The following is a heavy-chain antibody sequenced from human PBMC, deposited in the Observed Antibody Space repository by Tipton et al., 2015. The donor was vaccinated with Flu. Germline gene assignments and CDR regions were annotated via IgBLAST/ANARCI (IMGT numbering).Heavy chain of an antibody. CDR1: GDSIGSPYF. D-gene: IGHD4-11*01. CDR3: ARRDYSNYVSEPKNWFHP. J-gene: IGHJ5*02. Sequence: TLSLTCSVSGDSIGSPYFWGWLRQPPGKGLEWIGNVLQAGNRYYYNPSLRSRVTISIDTSKNEFYLRLSSVTAADTAVYYCARRDYSNYVSEPKNWFHPWGQGTLVTVSS. V-gene: IGHV4-38-2*01. CDR2: VLQAGNRY.